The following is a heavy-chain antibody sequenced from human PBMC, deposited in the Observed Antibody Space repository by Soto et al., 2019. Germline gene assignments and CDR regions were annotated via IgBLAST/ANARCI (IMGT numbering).Heavy chain of an antibody. J-gene: IGHJ5*02. V-gene: IGHV3-30*18. CDR1: GFTFSSYG. CDR3: AKDRGGGEPPMGSWFDP. Sequence: QVQLVESGGGVVQPGRSLRLSCAASGFTFSSYGMHWVRQAPGKWLEWVAVISYDGSNKYYADSVKGRFTISRDNSKNTLYLQMNSLRAEDTAVYYCAKDRGGGEPPMGSWFDPWGQGTLVTVSS. D-gene: IGHD3-10*01. CDR2: ISYDGSNK.